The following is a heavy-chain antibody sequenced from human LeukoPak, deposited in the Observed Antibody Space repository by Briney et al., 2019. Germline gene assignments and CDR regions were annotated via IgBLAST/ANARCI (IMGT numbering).Heavy chain of an antibody. CDR2: ISVSVDST. CDR3: ARGSKTAGTIYSFDY. D-gene: IGHD6-13*01. J-gene: IGHJ4*02. V-gene: IGHV3-23*01. CDR1: GFTFSSYG. Sequence: PGGSLRLSCAASGFTFSSYGMSWVRQAPGKELEWVSGISVSVDSTYYADSVKGRFTISRDNSKNTVYLQMNSLRAEDTAVYYCARGSKTAGTIYSFDYWGQGTLVTVSS.